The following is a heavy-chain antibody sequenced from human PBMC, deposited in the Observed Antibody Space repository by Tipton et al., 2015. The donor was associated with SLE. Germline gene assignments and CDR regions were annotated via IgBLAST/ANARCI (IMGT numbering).Heavy chain of an antibody. CDR2: TYLGGST. CDR3: ARGNSGIFDH. V-gene: IGHV4-61*02. CDR1: GASISGDLYY. D-gene: IGHD1-26*01. Sequence: TLSLTCTVSGASISGDLYYWTWIRQPAGKGLEWIGRTYLGGSTNYNPSLKSRVTISVDTSKNQVSLKLTSVSAADTAVYYRARGNSGIFDHWGQGTLVTVSS. J-gene: IGHJ4*02.